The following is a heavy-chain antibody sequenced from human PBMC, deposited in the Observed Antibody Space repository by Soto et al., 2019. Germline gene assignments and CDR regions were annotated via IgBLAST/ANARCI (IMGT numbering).Heavy chain of an antibody. CDR3: ARTYSSSWSPFDY. Sequence: QVQLQQWGAGLLKPSETLSLTCAVYGGSFSGYYWSWIRQPPGKGLEWIGEINQSGGTNYNPSLXXRXXISVDTAKNQFSLTPSSGTAADSAVYYCARTYSSSWSPFDYWGQGTLVTVSS. CDR2: INQSGGT. J-gene: IGHJ4*02. CDR1: GGSFSGYY. D-gene: IGHD6-13*01. V-gene: IGHV4-34*01.